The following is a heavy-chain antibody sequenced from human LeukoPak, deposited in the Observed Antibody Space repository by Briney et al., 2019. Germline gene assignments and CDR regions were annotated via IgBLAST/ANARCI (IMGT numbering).Heavy chain of an antibody. Sequence: GSLRLSCAASGFTFSSYAMHWVRQAPGKGQEWVAVISYDGSNKYYADSVKGRFTISRDNSKNTLYLQMNSLRAEDTAVYYCARGITGTAYDAFDIWGQGTMVTVSS. V-gene: IGHV3-30*04. J-gene: IGHJ3*02. CDR3: ARGITGTAYDAFDI. D-gene: IGHD1-20*01. CDR2: ISYDGSNK. CDR1: GFTFSSYA.